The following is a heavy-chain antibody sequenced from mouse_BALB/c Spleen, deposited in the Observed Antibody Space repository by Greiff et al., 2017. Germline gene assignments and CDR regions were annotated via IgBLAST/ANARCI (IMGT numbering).Heavy chain of an antibody. CDR2: ISYSGST. V-gene: IGHV3-2*02. Sequence: DVQLQESGPGLVKPSQSLSLTCTVTGYSITSDYAWNWIRQFPGNKLEWMGYISYSGSTSYNPSLKSRISITRDTSKNQFFLQLNSVTTEDTATYYCARGGGKGFDYWGQGTTLTVSS. CDR3: ARGGGKGFDY. CDR1: GYSITSDYA. D-gene: IGHD1-1*02. J-gene: IGHJ2*01.